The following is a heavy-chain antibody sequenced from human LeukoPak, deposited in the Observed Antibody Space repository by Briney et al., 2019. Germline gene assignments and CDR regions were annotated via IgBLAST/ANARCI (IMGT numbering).Heavy chain of an antibody. D-gene: IGHD2-2*01. CDR3: AGVVPAATTPHYYYYGMDV. CDR1: GYSFTSYW. V-gene: IGHV5-10-1*01. CDR2: IDPSDSYT. Sequence: GESLKTSCKGSGYSFTSYWISWVRQMPGKGLEWMGRIDPSDSYTNYSPSFQGHVTISADKSISTAYLQWSSLKASDTAMYYCAGVVPAATTPHYYYYGMDVWGQGTTVTVSS. J-gene: IGHJ6*02.